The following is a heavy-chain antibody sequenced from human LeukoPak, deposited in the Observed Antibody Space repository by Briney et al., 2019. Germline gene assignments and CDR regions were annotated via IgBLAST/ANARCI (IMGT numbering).Heavy chain of an antibody. Sequence: GGSLRLSCAASGSTFDDYAMHWVRQAPGKGLEWVSGISWNSGSIGYADSVKGRFTISRDNAKNSLYLQMNSLRAEDTALYYCAKGLGDYWGQGTLVTVSS. CDR1: GSTFDDYA. CDR3: AKGLGDY. CDR2: ISWNSGSI. V-gene: IGHV3-9*01. J-gene: IGHJ4*02.